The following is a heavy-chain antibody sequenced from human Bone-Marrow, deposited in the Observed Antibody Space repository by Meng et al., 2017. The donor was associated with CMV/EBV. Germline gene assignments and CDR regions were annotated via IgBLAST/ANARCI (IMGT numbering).Heavy chain of an antibody. J-gene: IGHJ4*02. Sequence: GGSLRLSCAVSGLTFSHAWMSWVRQAPGKGLEWVANIKQDGSEKYYVDSVKGRFTISRDNAKNSLYLQMNSLRAEDTAVYYCARDKGGVTIFGVVIRIRGYFDYWGQGTLVTVSS. CDR3: ARDKGGVTIFGVVIRIRGYFDY. CDR1: GLTFSHAW. D-gene: IGHD3-3*01. CDR2: IKQDGSEK. V-gene: IGHV3-7*03.